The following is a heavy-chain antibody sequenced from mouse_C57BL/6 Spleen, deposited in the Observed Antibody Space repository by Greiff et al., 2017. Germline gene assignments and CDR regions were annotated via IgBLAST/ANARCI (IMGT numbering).Heavy chain of an antibody. J-gene: IGHJ2*01. D-gene: IGHD2-14*01. Sequence: FTISRDNAKNTLYLQMSSLKSEDTAMYYCARRGVLDYFDYWGQGTTLTVSS. V-gene: IGHV5-17*03. CDR3: ARRGVLDYFDY.